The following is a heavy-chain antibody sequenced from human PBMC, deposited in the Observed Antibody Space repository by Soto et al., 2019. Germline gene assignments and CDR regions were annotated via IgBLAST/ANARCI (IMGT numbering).Heavy chain of an antibody. D-gene: IGHD1-26*01. J-gene: IGHJ5*02. CDR1: GDSLSSGRYY. CDR2: VYHVGTT. V-gene: IGHV4-61*01. Sequence: PSETLSLTCTVSGDSLSSGRYYWTWIPQSPGKGLEWIGYVYHVGTTKYNPSLNNRASIMLDTSKSQFSLRLRSVTAADTAVYFCARESIVGDTRFDPWGHGTLVTVSS. CDR3: ARESIVGDTRFDP.